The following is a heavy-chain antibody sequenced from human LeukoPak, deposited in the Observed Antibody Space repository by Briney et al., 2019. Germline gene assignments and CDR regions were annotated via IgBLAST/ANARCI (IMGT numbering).Heavy chain of an antibody. J-gene: IGHJ4*02. CDR2: ISADNDNT. Sequence: ASVKVSCKASGCTFSSFGISWVRQAPGQGLEWMGWISADNDNTNYAQKFQGRVTMTTDTSTNTAYMELKSLRSDDTAVYYCARDLVTLVRGHYLCLDYWGQGSLVTVSS. CDR1: GCTFSSFG. V-gene: IGHV1-18*01. D-gene: IGHD3-10*01. CDR3: ARDLVTLVRGHYLCLDY.